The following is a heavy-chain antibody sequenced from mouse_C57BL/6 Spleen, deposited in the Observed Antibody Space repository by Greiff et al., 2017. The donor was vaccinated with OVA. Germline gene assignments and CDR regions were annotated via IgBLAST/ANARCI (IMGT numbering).Heavy chain of an antibody. J-gene: IGHJ3*01. V-gene: IGHV5-17*01. CDR3: ARCYSNYDFDY. CDR1: GFTFSDYG. Sequence: EVQLVESGGGLVKPGGSLKLSCAASGFTFSDYGMHWVRQAPEKGLEWVAYISSGSSTIYYADTVKGRSTISRDNANNTLFLQLTSLRSEDTAMYYCARCYSNYDFDYWGQGTLVTVSA. CDR2: ISSGSSTI. D-gene: IGHD2-5*01.